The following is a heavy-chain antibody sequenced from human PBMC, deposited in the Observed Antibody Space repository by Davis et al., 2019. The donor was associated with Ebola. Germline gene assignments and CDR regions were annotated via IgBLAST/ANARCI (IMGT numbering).Heavy chain of an antibody. Sequence: SETLSPTCTVPGGSVSSGSYYWSWIRQPPGKGLEWIGYIYYSGRTNYNPSLKSRVTISVDTSKNQFSLKLSSVTAADTAVYYCARTLYCTNGVCYGGDWFDPWGQGTLVTVSS. D-gene: IGHD2-8*01. CDR2: IYYSGRT. J-gene: IGHJ5*02. CDR1: GGSVSSGSYY. V-gene: IGHV4-61*01. CDR3: ARTLYCTNGVCYGGDWFDP.